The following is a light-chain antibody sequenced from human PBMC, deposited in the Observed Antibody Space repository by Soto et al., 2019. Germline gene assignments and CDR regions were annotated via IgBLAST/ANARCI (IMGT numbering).Light chain of an antibody. CDR2: SNN. J-gene: IGLJ2*01. V-gene: IGLV1-44*01. CDR1: TSNIGRNT. CDR3: AAWDDGLNGQL. Sequence: QAVVTQSPSASGTPGQRVTISCSGGTSNIGRNTVNWYQQLPRTAPKLLIYSNNLRPSGVPDRFSCSKSGTSASLAISGLQSEDEADYYCAAWDDGLNGQLFGGGTKLTVL.